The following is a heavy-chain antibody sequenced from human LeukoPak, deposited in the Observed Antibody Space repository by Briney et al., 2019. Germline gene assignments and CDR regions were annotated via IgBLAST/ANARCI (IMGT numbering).Heavy chain of an antibody. CDR1: GGSISSGSYY. CDR3: ARGRARSYYYDSSGHYYFDY. CDR2: IYTSGST. D-gene: IGHD3-22*01. V-gene: IGHV4-61*02. Sequence: SETLSLTCTVSGGSISSGSYYWSWIRQPAGKGLEWIGRIYTSGSTNYNPSLKSRVTISVDTSKNQFSLKLSSVTAADTAVYYCARGRARSYYYDSSGHYYFDYWGQGTLVTVSS. J-gene: IGHJ4*02.